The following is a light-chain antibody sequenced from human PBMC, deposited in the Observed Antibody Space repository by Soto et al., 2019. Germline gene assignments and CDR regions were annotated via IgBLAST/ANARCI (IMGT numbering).Light chain of an antibody. Sequence: EIVLTQSPATLSLSPGERATLSCRASQSVTSYLVWYQQKPGQAPRLLIYDASNRATGIPARFTGSGSGTDFTLTISSLEPEDFAVDYCQHRYNWPFTFGQGTRLEIK. V-gene: IGKV3-11*01. CDR2: DAS. CDR1: QSVTSY. J-gene: IGKJ5*01. CDR3: QHRYNWPFT.